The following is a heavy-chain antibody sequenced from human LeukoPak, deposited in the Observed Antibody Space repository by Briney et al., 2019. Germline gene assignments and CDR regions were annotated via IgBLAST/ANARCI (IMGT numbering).Heavy chain of an antibody. D-gene: IGHD2-2*01. Sequence: ASVKVSCKASGYAFTGYYMHWVRQAPGQGLEWMGWINPNSGGTNYAQKFQGWVTMTRDTSISTAYMELSRLRSDDTAVYYCARSSERALIVVVPAAPDFDYWGQGTLVTVSS. CDR3: ARSSERALIVVVPAAPDFDY. CDR2: INPNSGGT. J-gene: IGHJ4*02. CDR1: GYAFTGYY. V-gene: IGHV1-2*04.